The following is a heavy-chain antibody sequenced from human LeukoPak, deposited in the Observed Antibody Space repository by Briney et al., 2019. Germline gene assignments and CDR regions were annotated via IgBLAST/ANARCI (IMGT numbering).Heavy chain of an antibody. D-gene: IGHD5-18*01. CDR1: GYTFTGYY. CDR2: INPNSGGT. V-gene: IGHV1-2*02. J-gene: IGHJ4*02. CDR3: ARDPGRGYSYGSDY. Sequence: ASVKVSCKASGYTFTGYYMHWVRQAPGQGLEWMGWINPNSGGTNYAQKFQGRVTMNRDTSISTAYMELSRLRSDDTAVYYCARDPGRGYSYGSDYWGQGTLVTVSS.